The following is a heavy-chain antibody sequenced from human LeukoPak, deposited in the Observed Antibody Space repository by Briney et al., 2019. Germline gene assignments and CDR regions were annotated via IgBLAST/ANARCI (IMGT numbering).Heavy chain of an antibody. CDR3: ARGGFYCGGAGYVDH. Sequence: SETLSHTCAVYGGSFSPYYWSWIRQPPGKGLEWIGEINHSGSTNYNPSLKSRVTISVDTSKNQFSLRLSSVTAADTAVYYCARGGFYCGGAGYVDHWGQGTLVTVSS. V-gene: IGHV4-34*01. CDR1: GGSFSPYY. CDR2: INHSGST. J-gene: IGHJ4*02. D-gene: IGHD2-21*02.